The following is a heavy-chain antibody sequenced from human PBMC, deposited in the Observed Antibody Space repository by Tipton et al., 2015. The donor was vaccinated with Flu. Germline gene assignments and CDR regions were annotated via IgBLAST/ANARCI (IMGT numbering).Heavy chain of an antibody. CDR2: IHRTGTT. CDR3: ARVKSGARDYFDY. CDR1: GDSIGSEYY. J-gene: IGHJ4*02. D-gene: IGHD1-26*01. Sequence: TLSLTCSVSGDSIGSEYYWAWIRQPPGKGLEWIGNIHRTGTTYYNLSLKSRVTISVDRSKNQFTLTVRSVTAADTAVYYCARVKSGARDYFDYWGQGTLVTVSS. V-gene: IGHV4-38-2*02.